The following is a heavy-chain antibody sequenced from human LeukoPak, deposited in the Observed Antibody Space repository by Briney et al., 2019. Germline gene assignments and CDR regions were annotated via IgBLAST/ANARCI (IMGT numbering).Heavy chain of an antibody. CDR3: ARNDWFDP. J-gene: IGHJ5*02. CDR1: GFTLSSYW. Sequence: PGGSLRLSCAASGFTLSSYWMHWVRQAPGKGLVWVSRIKSDGSSTSYADSVKGRFTISRDNAKNTLYLQMNSLRAEDTAVYYCARNDWFDPWGQGTLVTVSS. CDR2: IKSDGSST. V-gene: IGHV3-74*01.